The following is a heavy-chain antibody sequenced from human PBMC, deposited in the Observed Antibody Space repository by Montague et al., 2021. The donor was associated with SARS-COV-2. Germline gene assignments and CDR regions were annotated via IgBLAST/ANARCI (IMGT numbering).Heavy chain of an antibody. V-gene: IGHV4-39*01. Sequence: SETLSLTCTVSDGSFSSGVYEWWGWSRQPPGKGLQWIGSASYSGSNTYNPSLKNRVTVSVETSGSLFYLRLHSVTATDTAVYYCAGHTRSGVIGNYFDLWGQGTLVTVSS. CDR1: DGSFSSGVYE. CDR3: AGHTRSGVIGNYFDL. J-gene: IGHJ4*02. CDR2: ASYSGSN. D-gene: IGHD2-21*01.